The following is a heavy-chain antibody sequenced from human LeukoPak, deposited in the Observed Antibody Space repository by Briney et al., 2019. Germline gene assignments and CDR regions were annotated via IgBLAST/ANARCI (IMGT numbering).Heavy chain of an antibody. V-gene: IGHV4-59*01. CDR1: GGSISSYY. Sequence: SETLSLTCTVSGGSISSYYWSWIRQPPGKGLEWIGYIYYSGSTNYNPSLKSRGTISVDTSKNQFSLKLSSVTAADTAVYYCARGRVGSSWVNFDYWGQGTLVTVSS. D-gene: IGHD6-13*01. CDR3: ARGRVGSSWVNFDY. J-gene: IGHJ4*02. CDR2: IYYSGST.